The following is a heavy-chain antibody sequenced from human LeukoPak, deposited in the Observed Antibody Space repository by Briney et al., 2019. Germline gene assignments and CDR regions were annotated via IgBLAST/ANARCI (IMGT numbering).Heavy chain of an antibody. V-gene: IGHV3-30*03. J-gene: IGHJ4*02. CDR3: ATSVDPGIMAPQPFDY. Sequence: GGSLRLSCAASGFTFSSYGMHWVRQAPGKGLEWVAVISYDGSNKYYADSVKGRFTISRDNSKNTLYLQMNSLRAEDTAVYYCATSVDPGIMAPQPFDYWGQGTLVTVSS. D-gene: IGHD3-10*01. CDR2: ISYDGSNK. CDR1: GFTFSSYG.